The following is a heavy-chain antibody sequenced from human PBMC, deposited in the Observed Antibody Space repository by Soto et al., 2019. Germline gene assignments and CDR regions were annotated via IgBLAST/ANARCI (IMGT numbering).Heavy chain of an antibody. J-gene: IGHJ4*02. CDR1: GFSFNGPA. V-gene: IGHV3-73*01. CDR2: IRNQANNYAT. Sequence: EVQLVESGGGSVQPGGSVRLSCAASGFSFNGPAIHWVRRASGKGLEWVGRIRNQANNYATVYAASMEGRFTISRDDSKSTAYLQMNSLKAEDSAVYYCTTAYVWGQGTLVTVPS. CDR3: TTAYV. D-gene: IGHD3-16*01.